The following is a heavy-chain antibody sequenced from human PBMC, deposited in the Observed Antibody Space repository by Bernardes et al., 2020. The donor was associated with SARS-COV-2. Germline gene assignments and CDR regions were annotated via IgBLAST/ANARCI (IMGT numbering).Heavy chain of an antibody. CDR3: AGDLGQWLTPGWFVP. CDR2: IYTSGST. Sequence: SETLSLTCTVSGGSISSYYWSWIRQPAGTGLERNGRIYTSGSTNYNPSLKSRVTMSVDTSKNQFSLKLSSVTAAGTAVYYCAGDLGQWLTPGWFVPWGQGTLVTVSS. J-gene: IGHJ5*02. V-gene: IGHV4-4*07. CDR1: GGSISSYY. D-gene: IGHD6-19*01.